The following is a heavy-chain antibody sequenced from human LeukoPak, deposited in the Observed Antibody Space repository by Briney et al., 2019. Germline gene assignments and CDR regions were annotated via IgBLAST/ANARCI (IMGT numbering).Heavy chain of an antibody. CDR2: IYYSGST. CDR1: GGSISSGDCY. J-gene: IGHJ4*02. V-gene: IGHV4-30-4*01. D-gene: IGHD4-17*01. CDR3: ARAGVTTVDY. Sequence: SETLSLTCTVSGGSISSGDCYWSWIRQPPGKGLEWIGYIYYSGSTYYDPSLKSRVTISVDTSKNQFSLKLSSVTAADTAVYYCARAGVTTVDYWGQGTLVTVSS.